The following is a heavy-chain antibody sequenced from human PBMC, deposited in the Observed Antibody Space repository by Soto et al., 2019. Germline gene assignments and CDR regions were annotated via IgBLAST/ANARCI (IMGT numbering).Heavy chain of an antibody. J-gene: IGHJ6*02. CDR3: TTDDPVVVVAATRPYYYYGMDV. D-gene: IGHD2-15*01. CDR2: IKSKTDGGTT. CDR1: GFTFSNAW. Sequence: EVQLVESGGGLVKPGGSLRLSCAASGFTFSNAWMNWVRQAPGKGLEWVGRIKSKTDGGTTDYAAPVKGRFTISRDDSKNTLYLQMNSLKTEDTAVYYCTTDDPVVVVAATRPYYYYGMDVWGQGTTVTVSS. V-gene: IGHV3-15*07.